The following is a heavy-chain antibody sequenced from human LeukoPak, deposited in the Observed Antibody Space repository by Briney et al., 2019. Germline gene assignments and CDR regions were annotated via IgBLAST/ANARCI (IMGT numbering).Heavy chain of an antibody. V-gene: IGHV1-18*01. CDR3: ASLSPIGSSWYDDAFDI. CDR1: GYTFTSYG. D-gene: IGHD6-13*01. Sequence: GASVKVSCKASGYTFTSYGISWVRQAPGQGLEWMGWISAYNGNTNYAQKLQGRVTMTTDTSTSTAYMELRSLRSDDTVVYYCASLSPIGSSWYDDAFDIWGQGTMVTVSS. J-gene: IGHJ3*02. CDR2: ISAYNGNT.